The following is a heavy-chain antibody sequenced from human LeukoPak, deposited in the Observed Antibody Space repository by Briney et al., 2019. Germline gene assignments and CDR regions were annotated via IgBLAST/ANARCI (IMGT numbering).Heavy chain of an antibody. D-gene: IGHD3-10*01. V-gene: IGHV3-66*02. J-gene: IGHJ6*02. Sequence: GGSLRLSCAASGFTVSSNYMSWVRQAPGKGLEWVSVIYSGGSTYYADSVKGRFTISRDNSKNTLYLQMNSLRAEDTAVYYCARDRGAPGRYYYYGMDVWGQGTTVTVSS. CDR1: GFTVSSNY. CDR3: ARDRGAPGRYYYYGMDV. CDR2: IYSGGST.